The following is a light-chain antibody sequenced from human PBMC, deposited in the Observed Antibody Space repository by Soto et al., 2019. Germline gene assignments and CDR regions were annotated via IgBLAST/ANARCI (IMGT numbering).Light chain of an antibody. CDR2: WAS. CDR3: QQYGSALCT. J-gene: IGKJ5*01. CDR1: QSVSSRY. Sequence: EIVLTQSPGTLSLSPGERATLSCSASQSVSSRYVDWDQQKPGQAPRLLRYWASSRATCIPDRFSGSGSGTDFTLTISRLEPEDFAVYYCQQYGSALCTFGQGTRLEIK. V-gene: IGKV3-20*01.